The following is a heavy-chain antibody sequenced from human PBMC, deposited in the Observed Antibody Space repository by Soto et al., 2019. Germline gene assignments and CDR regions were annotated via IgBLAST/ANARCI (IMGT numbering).Heavy chain of an antibody. Sequence: ASVKVSCKASGYTFTSYGISWVRQAPGQGLEWMGWISAYNGNTNYAQKLQGRVTMTTDTSTSTAYMELRSLRSDDTAVYYCARSVPFEYSGSHYFDYWGQGTLVTVSS. J-gene: IGHJ4*02. CDR1: GYTFTSYG. V-gene: IGHV1-18*01. D-gene: IGHD1-26*01. CDR3: ARSVPFEYSGSHYFDY. CDR2: ISAYNGNT.